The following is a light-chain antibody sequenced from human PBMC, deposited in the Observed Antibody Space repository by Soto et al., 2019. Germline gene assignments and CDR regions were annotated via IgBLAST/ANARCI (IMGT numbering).Light chain of an antibody. V-gene: IGLV2-14*03. Sequence: QSALTQPASVSGSPGHSITISCTGTSSDVGGYNYVSWYQQHPGKAPKLMIYDVSNRPSGVSNRFSGSKSGNTASLTISGLQAEDEADYYCSSYTSSSLHVFGTGTKVPVL. CDR3: SSYTSSSLHV. J-gene: IGLJ1*01. CDR1: SSDVGGYNY. CDR2: DVS.